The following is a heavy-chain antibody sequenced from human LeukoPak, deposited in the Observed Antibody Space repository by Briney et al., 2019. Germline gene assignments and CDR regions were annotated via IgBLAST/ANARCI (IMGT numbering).Heavy chain of an antibody. CDR2: MYTSGTT. CDR3: ARAVGSMFGVDWYFDL. D-gene: IGHD3-3*01. V-gene: IGHV4-4*07. CDR1: GVSISSYY. J-gene: IGHJ2*01. Sequence: PSETLSLTCTVSGVSISSYYWSWIRQPAGKGLEWIGHMYTSGTTNYNPSLKSRITMSLDTSKNQFSLRLSSVTAADTAVYYCARAVGSMFGVDWYFDLWGRGTLVTVSS.